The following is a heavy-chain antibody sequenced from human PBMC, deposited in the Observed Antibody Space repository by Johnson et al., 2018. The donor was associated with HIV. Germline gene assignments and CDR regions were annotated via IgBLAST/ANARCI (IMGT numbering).Heavy chain of an antibody. CDR3: ARDTAMVQDAFDI. CDR2: ISGSGGST. CDR1: GFTFSSYA. J-gene: IGHJ3*02. V-gene: IGHV3-23*04. D-gene: IGHD5-18*01. Sequence: VQLVESGGGLVQPGGSLRLSCAASGFTFSSYAMSWVRQAPGKGLEWVSAISGSGGSTYYADSVKGRFTISRDNSKNTLYLQMKSLIAEDTAVYYWARDTAMVQDAFDIWGQGTMVTVSS.